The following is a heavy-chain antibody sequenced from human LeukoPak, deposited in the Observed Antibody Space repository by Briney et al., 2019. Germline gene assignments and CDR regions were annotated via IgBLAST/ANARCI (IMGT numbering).Heavy chain of an antibody. CDR2: ISAYNGNT. D-gene: IGHD3-10*01. Sequence: GASVKVSCKASGYTFTSYGISWVRQAPGQGLGWMGWISAYNGNTNYAQKFQVRVTMTRDTSISTAYMELSRLSSDDTDVYYCARDYGSGSYYILGPDYWGQGTLVTVSS. V-gene: IGHV1-18*01. CDR1: GYTFTSYG. J-gene: IGHJ4*02. CDR3: ARDYGSGSYYILGPDY.